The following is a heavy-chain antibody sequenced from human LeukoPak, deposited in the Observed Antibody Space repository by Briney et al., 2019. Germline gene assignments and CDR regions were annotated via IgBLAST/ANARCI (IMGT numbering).Heavy chain of an antibody. D-gene: IGHD2-8*01. CDR2: IKQDGSEK. J-gene: IGHJ6*03. Sequence: PGGSLRLSCAASGFTFSSYSMNWVRQAPGKGLEWVANIKQDGSEKYYVDSVKGRFTISRDNAKNSLYLQMNSLRAEDTAVYYCAKDRCSNGIGCYYYYMDVWGKGTTVTISS. CDR1: GFTFSSYS. V-gene: IGHV3-7*01. CDR3: AKDRCSNGIGCYYYYMDV.